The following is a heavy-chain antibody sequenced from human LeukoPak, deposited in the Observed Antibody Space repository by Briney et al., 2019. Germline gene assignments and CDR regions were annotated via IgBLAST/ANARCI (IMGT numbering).Heavy chain of an antibody. Sequence: SETLSLTCTVSGGSISSYYWSWVRQPPGKGLEWIGFVYYTGSTNYSPSLKSRVTISVDTSKNQFSLKLSSVTAADTAVYYCARGGIYYYYYYMDVWGKGTTVTVSS. J-gene: IGHJ6*03. V-gene: IGHV4-59*12. CDR1: GGSISSYY. CDR2: VYYTGST. CDR3: ARGGIYYYYYYMDV.